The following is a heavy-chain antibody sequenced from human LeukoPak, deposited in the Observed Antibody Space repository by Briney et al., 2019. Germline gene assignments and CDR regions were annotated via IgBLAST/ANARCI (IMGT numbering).Heavy chain of an antibody. Sequence: SETLSLTCTVSGGSINLYYWSWIRQPPGKRLEWIGSIYYSGTTDYNPSLKSRVTISVDTSKNQFSLRLNSVTAADTAVYYCARSFRSGYYYYYYMDVWGKGTTVTVSS. CDR2: IYYSGTT. D-gene: IGHD1-26*01. CDR3: ARSFRSGYYYYYYMDV. J-gene: IGHJ6*03. V-gene: IGHV4-59*08. CDR1: GGSINLYY.